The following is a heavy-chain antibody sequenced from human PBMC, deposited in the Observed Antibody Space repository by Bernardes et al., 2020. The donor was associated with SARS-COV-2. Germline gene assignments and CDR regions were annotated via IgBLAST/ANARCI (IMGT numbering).Heavy chain of an antibody. Sequence: GSLRLSCAASGFTFSDHYMDWVRQAPGKGLEWVGRIRNKPNSYTPTYAASVKGRFTISRDDSKNSLYLHMNSLKTEDTAVYYCVRIQYGMDVWGQGTTVTVS. CDR1: GFTFSDHY. CDR2: IRNKPNSYTP. CDR3: VRIQYGMDV. V-gene: IGHV3-72*01. J-gene: IGHJ6*02.